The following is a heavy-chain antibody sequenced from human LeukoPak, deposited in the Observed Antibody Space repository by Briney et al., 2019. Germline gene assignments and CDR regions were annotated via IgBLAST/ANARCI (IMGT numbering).Heavy chain of an antibody. D-gene: IGHD6-13*01. J-gene: IGHJ4*02. Sequence: PSETLSLTCTVSVGSISSSSYYWDWIRQPPGKGLEWIGSIYYSGSTYYNPSLKSRVTISVDTSKNQFSLDLTSVTAADTAVYYCARHGSAAAGHGYFDYWGRGTLVTVSS. V-gene: IGHV4-39*01. CDR2: IYYSGST. CDR1: VGSISSSSYY. CDR3: ARHGSAAAGHGYFDY.